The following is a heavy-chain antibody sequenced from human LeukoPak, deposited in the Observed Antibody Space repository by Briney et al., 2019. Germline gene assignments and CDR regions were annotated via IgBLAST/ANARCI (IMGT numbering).Heavy chain of an antibody. D-gene: IGHD6-13*01. V-gene: IGHV3-15*01. CDR3: TTGRSWYGSSGIFDI. Sequence: GGSLRLSCAASGITFSNSWMTWVRQGPGKGLEWVGRIKSKTDGGTTDYAAPVKGRFTISTDDSKTTLYLQMNSLKTEDTGVYYCTTGRSWYGSSGIFDIWGQGTMVTVSS. CDR2: IKSKTDGGTT. CDR1: GITFSNSW. J-gene: IGHJ3*02.